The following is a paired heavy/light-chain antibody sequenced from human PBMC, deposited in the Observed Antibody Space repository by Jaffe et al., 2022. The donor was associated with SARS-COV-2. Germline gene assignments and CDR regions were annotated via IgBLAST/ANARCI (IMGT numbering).Heavy chain of an antibody. J-gene: IGHJ5*02. V-gene: IGHV3-48*02. Sequence: EVQLVESGGGLVQPGGSLRLSCVASGFTFGGYGMNWVRQAPGKGLEWLSYIDSTTTTKNYADSVKGRFTISRDNAKNSLYLQMDSLRDDDTAMYYCATQGFDPWGQGTLVTVSS. CDR3: ATQGFDP. CDR2: IDSTTTTK. CDR1: GFTFGGYG.
Light chain of an antibody. V-gene: IGKV3-11*01. J-gene: IGKJ4*01. CDR1: QSVSSS. CDR3: QQRSNWPLT. Sequence: EIVLTQSPATLSLSPGERATLSCRASQSVSSSLAWYQQKPGQAPRLLIYDASNRATGIPARFSGSGSGTDFTLTISSLEAEDFAVYYCQQRSNWPLTFGGGTKVEIK. CDR2: DAS.